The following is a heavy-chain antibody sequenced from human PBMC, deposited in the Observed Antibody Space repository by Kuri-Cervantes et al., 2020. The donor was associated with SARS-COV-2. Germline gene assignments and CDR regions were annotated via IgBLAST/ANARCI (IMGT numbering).Heavy chain of an antibody. CDR1: GYSFTSYY. D-gene: IGHD2-2*02. V-gene: IGHV1-2*02. CDR2: INPKSGAS. J-gene: IGHJ6*03. Sequence: ASVKVSCKASGYSFTSYYINWVRQAPGQGLEWMGWINPKSGASSYAQKFQGRVTMTRATSINTVYMELSTLRSDDTAVYFCVKDVVSTFCAWGNCYISSYMDVWGRGTTVTVSS. CDR3: VKDVVSTFCAWGNCYISSYMDV.